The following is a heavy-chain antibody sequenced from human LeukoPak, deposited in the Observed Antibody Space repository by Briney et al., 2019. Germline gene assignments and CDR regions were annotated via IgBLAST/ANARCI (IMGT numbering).Heavy chain of an antibody. V-gene: IGHV4-34*01. J-gene: IGHJ5*02. CDR1: GGSFSAYY. D-gene: IGHD1-14*01. CDR2: INHSGST. CDR3: ARDGASGSS. Sequence: SETLSLTCAVYGGSFSAYYWSWIRQPPGKGLEWIGEINHSGSTNYNPSLKSRVTISLDTSKNQFSLRLSSVTAADTAMYYCARDGASGSSWGQGTLVTVSS.